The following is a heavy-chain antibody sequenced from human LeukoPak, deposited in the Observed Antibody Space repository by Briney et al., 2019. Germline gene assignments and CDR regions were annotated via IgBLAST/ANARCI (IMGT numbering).Heavy chain of an antibody. V-gene: IGHV4-61*02. CDR2: IYTSGST. CDR3: ARELFWSGYYSDY. Sequence: SETLSLTCTVSGGSISSGSYYWSWIRQPAGKGLEWIGRIYTSGSTNYNPSLKSRVTISVDTSKNQFSLKLSTVTAADTAVYYCARELFWSGYYSDYWGQGTLVTVSS. CDR1: GGSISSGSYY. D-gene: IGHD3-3*01. J-gene: IGHJ4*02.